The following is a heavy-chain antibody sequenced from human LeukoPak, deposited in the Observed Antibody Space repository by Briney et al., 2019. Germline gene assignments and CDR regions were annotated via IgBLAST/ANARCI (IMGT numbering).Heavy chain of an antibody. J-gene: IGHJ4*02. CDR3: SRLRLGELSSFDY. CDR2: IYYSGST. V-gene: IGHV4-39*01. CDR1: GGSISSSSYY. Sequence: SETLSLTCTVSGGSISSSSYYWGWIRQPPGKGLEWIGSIYYSGSTYYNPSLNSRVTISVDTSKNQFSLKLSSVTAADTAVYYCSRLRLGELSSFDYWGQGTLVTVSS. D-gene: IGHD3-16*02.